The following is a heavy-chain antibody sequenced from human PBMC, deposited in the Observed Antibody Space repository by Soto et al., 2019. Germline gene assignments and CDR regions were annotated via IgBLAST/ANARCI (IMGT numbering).Heavy chain of an antibody. CDR1: GGPISRGDSS. D-gene: IGHD3-10*01. V-gene: IGHV4-30-2*01. J-gene: IGHJ4*02. CDR3: ARGKTNYFFDL. Sequence: SETLSLTCVVSGGPISRGDSSWTWIRQPPGKGLEWVGYIYRSGSTYYNPSLKSPVSISLDKSKNQFSLNLTSVTAADTAVYYCARGKTNYFFDLWGQGHLVTVSS. CDR2: IYRSGST.